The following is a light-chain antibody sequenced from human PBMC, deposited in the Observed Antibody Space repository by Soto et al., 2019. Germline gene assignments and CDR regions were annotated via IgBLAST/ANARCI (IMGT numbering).Light chain of an antibody. J-gene: IGLJ2*01. CDR2: SNN. CDR1: SSNIGSNA. V-gene: IGLV1-44*01. Sequence: QPVLTQPPSASGTPGQRVTISCSGSSSNIGSNAVNWYQQLPGTAPKVLIYSNNQRPSGVPDRFSGSKSGTSASLAISGLQSEEEADYYCAAWDDSLNGAVFGGGTKLTVL. CDR3: AAWDDSLNGAV.